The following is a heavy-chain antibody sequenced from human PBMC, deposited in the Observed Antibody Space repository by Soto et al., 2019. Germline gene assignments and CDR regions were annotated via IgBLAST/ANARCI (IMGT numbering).Heavy chain of an antibody. D-gene: IGHD3-10*01. CDR3: ASRPNREYWFDP. CDR2: IIPIFGTA. CDR1: GGTFSSYA. J-gene: IGHJ5*02. Sequence: QVQLVQSGAEVKQPGSSVKVSCKASGGTFSSYAISWVRQAPGQGLEWMGGIIPIFGTANYSQKFQGRVTITADESTSTAYMELSRLRSEDTAVYYCASRPNREYWFDPWGEGNLVTVSS. V-gene: IGHV1-69*01.